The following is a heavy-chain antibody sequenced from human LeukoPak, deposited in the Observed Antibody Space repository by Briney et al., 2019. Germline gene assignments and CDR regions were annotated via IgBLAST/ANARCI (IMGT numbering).Heavy chain of an antibody. D-gene: IGHD1-7*01. J-gene: IGHJ4*02. Sequence: GGSLRLSCAASGFTFSSYEMNWVRQAPGKGLEWVAAISGSGDSTYYADSVKGRFTISRDNSKNTLYVQMNSLRAEDTAVYYCARDHWNYWVYYFDYWGQGTLVTVSS. CDR2: ISGSGDST. CDR1: GFTFSSYE. V-gene: IGHV3-23*01. CDR3: ARDHWNYWVYYFDY.